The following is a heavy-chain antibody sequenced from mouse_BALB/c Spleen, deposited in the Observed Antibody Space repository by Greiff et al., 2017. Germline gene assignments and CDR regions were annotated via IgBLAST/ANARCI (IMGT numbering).Heavy chain of an antibody. Sequence: EVQGVESGGGLVQPGGSMKLSCVASGFTFSNYWMNWVRQSPEKGLEWVAEIRLKSNNYATHYAESVKGRFTISRDDSKSSVYLQMNNLRAEDTGIYYCTRIYYDYDYYAMDYWGQGTSVTVSS. CDR3: TRIYYDYDYYAMDY. V-gene: IGHV6-6*02. CDR2: IRLKSNNYAT. J-gene: IGHJ4*01. D-gene: IGHD2-4*01. CDR1: GFTFSNYW.